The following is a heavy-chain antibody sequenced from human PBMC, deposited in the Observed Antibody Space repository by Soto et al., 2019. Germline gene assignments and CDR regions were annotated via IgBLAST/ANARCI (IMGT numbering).Heavy chain of an antibody. Sequence: PSETLSLTCTVYGGSVTSHYWSWIRQPPGKGLEWIGFIHYSGGTKYNPSLESRVTMSVDTSQNQLSLRLNSVTAADTAVYYCARESAGSGKNNWFDPWGRGILVTVSS. CDR2: IHYSGGT. V-gene: IGHV4-59*02. D-gene: IGHD3-10*01. J-gene: IGHJ5*02. CDR1: GGSVTSHY. CDR3: ARESAGSGKNNWFDP.